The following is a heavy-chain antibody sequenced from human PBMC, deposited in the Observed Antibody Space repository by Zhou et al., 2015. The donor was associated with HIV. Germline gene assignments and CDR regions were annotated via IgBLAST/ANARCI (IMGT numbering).Heavy chain of an antibody. J-gene: IGHJ5*02. D-gene: IGHD5-12*01. CDR3: ARETSQYSGTSADNWFDV. CDR1: GYNFDEFP. Sequence: QIQLVQSGAEERKPGASVKISCKTSGYNFDEFPIHWMRQAPGQGLEWMGWINTANGNQEFLETFQDRLTLTRDTSTKTAYLELRSLRPEDTSVYFCARETSQYSGTSADNWFDVWGRGCRITVAS. CDR2: INTANGNQ. V-gene: IGHV1-3*05.